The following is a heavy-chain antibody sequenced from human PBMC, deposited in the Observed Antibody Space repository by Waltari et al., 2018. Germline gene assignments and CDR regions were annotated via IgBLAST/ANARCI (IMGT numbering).Heavy chain of an antibody. V-gene: IGHV4-34*01. D-gene: IGHD3-22*01. J-gene: IGHJ4*02. Sequence: QVQLQQWGAGLLKPSEPLSLTCAVYGGSFSGYYWSWIRQPPGKGLEWIGEINHSGSTNYNPSLKSRVTISVDTSKNQFSLKLSSVTAADTAVYYCARAEYYYDSSGSDYWGQGTLVTVSS. CDR1: GGSFSGYY. CDR3: ARAEYYYDSSGSDY. CDR2: INHSGST.